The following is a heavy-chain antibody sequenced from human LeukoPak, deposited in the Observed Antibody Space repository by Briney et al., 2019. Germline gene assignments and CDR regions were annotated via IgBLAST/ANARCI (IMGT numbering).Heavy chain of an antibody. CDR1: GFTFSSYS. V-gene: IGHV3-21*01. Sequence: GRSLRLSCAASGFTFSSYSMNWVRQAPGKGLEWVSSISSSSSYIYYADSVKGRFTISRDNAKNSLYLQMNSLRAEDTAVYYCARDPTNCSGGSCYTFDYWGQGTLVTVSS. CDR3: ARDPTNCSGGSCYTFDY. J-gene: IGHJ4*02. CDR2: ISSSSSYI. D-gene: IGHD2-15*01.